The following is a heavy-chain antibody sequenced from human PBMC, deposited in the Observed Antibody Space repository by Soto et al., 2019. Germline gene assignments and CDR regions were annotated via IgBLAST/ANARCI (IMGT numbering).Heavy chain of an antibody. Sequence: PSETLSLTCSVAGGSISPYYWSWIRQPPGKGLEWIGFISYNEITRYNPSLKSRVTISVDTSKNQFSLKLSSVTAADTAVYYCAKDTRCLNSGDNCYSWFDPWGQGTLVTVS. CDR2: ISYNEIT. J-gene: IGHJ5*02. CDR1: GGSISPYY. D-gene: IGHD2-15*01. V-gene: IGHV4-59*01. CDR3: AKDTRCLNSGDNCYSWFDP.